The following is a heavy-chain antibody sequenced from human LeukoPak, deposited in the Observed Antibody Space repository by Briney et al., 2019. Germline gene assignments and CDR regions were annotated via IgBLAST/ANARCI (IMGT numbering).Heavy chain of an antibody. CDR2: ITSSSSYI. V-gene: IGHV3-21*06. CDR1: GFTFSSHN. Sequence: PGGSLRLSCAASGFTFSSHNMNWVRQAPGKGPEWVSSITSSSSYIYYADSVKGRFTISRDNAKNSLYLQMDSLRVEDTAVYYCARDPYSGGYGPYYYYYMDVWGEGTTVTISS. D-gene: IGHD1-26*01. J-gene: IGHJ6*03. CDR3: ARDPYSGGYGPYYYYYMDV.